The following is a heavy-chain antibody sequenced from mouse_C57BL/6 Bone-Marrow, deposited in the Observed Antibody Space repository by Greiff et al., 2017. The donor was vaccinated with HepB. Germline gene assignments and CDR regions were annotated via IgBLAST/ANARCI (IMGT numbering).Heavy chain of an antibody. J-gene: IGHJ1*03. D-gene: IGHD1-1*01. CDR2: IRSKSNNYAT. V-gene: IGHV10-1*01. CDR1: GFSFNTYA. Sequence: EVKLLESGGGLVQPKGSLKLSCAASGFSFNTYAMNWVRQAPGKGLEWVARIRSKSNNYATYYADSVKDRFTSSRDDSETMLYLQMNNLKTEDTAKYSCVGLSSIAGVVGRDFDVWGTGTTVTVSS. CDR3: VGLSSIAGVVGRDFDV.